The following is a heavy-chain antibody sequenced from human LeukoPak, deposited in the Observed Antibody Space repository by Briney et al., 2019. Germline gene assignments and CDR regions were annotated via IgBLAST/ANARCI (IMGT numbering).Heavy chain of an antibody. CDR2: IDPSGGAT. V-gene: IGHV1-46*01. Sequence: ASVKVSCKASGYTFTIYYMHWVRQAPGHGLEWMGIIDPSGGATTYAQQFQDRVTMTRDTSTSTVYMELSSLRSEDTAVYYCARGRTLFDYWGQGTLVTVSS. CDR1: GYTFTIYY. J-gene: IGHJ4*02. CDR3: ARGRTLFDY.